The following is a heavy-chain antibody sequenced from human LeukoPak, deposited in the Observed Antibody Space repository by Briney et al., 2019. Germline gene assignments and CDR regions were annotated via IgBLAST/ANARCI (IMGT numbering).Heavy chain of an antibody. Sequence: SETLSLTCTVSGGSISSYYWSWIRQPPGKGLEWIGYIYYSGSTNYNPSLKSRVTISVDTSKNQFSLKLSSVTAADTAVYYCARGTAHTGYSSSWYVNYWGQGTLVTVSS. CDR2: IYYSGST. CDR1: GGSISSYY. D-gene: IGHD6-13*01. CDR3: ARGTAHTGYSSSWYVNY. J-gene: IGHJ4*02. V-gene: IGHV4-59*12.